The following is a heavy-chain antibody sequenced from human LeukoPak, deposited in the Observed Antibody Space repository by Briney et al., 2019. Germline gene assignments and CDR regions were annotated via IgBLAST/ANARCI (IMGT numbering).Heavy chain of an antibody. Sequence: ASVKVSCKASGYTFTNYAMHWVRQAPGQRLEWMGWINAGNGNTKYSQEFQGRVTITRDTSASTAYMELSSLGSEDMAVYYCARPNYYDSRAGAYYFDYWGQGTLVTVSS. CDR2: INAGNGNT. D-gene: IGHD3-22*01. J-gene: IGHJ4*02. CDR3: ARPNYYDSRAGAYYFDY. V-gene: IGHV1-3*03. CDR1: GYTFTNYA.